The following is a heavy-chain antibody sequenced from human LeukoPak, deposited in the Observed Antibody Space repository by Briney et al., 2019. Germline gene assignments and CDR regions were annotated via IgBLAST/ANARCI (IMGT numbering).Heavy chain of an antibody. J-gene: IGHJ4*02. CDR2: ISGSGGST. Sequence: PGGSLGLSSAASGFTFSSYAMSWVRQAPGKGLEWVSAISGSGGSTYYADSVKGRFTISRDNSKNTLYLQMNSLRAEDTAVYYCATFPLTAAAPDYWGQGTLVTVSS. CDR3: ATFPLTAAAPDY. CDR1: GFTFSSYA. D-gene: IGHD6-13*01. V-gene: IGHV3-23*01.